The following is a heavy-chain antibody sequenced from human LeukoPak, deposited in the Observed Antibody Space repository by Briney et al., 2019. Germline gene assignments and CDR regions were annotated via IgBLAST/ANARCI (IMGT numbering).Heavy chain of an antibody. D-gene: IGHD3-16*01. J-gene: IGHJ6*03. CDR1: GFTFSDYY. CDR3: ARAGELRYMDV. Sequence: GGSQRLSCAASGFTFSDYYMSWIRQAPGKGLEWVSTIKGIGPTTYYADSLKGRFTISRDNAKNSLFLQMSSLRADDTAIYYCARAGELRYMDVWGKGTAVTVSS. V-gene: IGHV3-11*04. CDR2: IKGIGPTT.